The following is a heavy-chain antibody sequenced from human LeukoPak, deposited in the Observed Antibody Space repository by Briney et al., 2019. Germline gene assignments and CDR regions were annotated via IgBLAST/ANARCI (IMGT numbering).Heavy chain of an antibody. J-gene: IGHJ6*02. Sequence: ASVKVSCKASGYSFTGYYIHWVRQAPGQGLEWMGWINPKSGDTKHAQKFQGRVTMTRLTSINTAYMELSRLRSDDTAVYYCAREVVTIVRGVNMQYYNYYGMDVWGQGTTVTVSS. D-gene: IGHD3-10*01. CDR1: GYSFTGYY. CDR3: AREVVTIVRGVNMQYYNYYGMDV. CDR2: INPKSGDT. V-gene: IGHV1-2*02.